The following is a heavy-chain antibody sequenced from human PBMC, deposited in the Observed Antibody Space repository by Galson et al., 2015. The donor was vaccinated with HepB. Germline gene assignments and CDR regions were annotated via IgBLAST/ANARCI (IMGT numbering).Heavy chain of an antibody. CDR2: LYSGGTS. V-gene: IGHV3-53*01. D-gene: IGHD3-10*01. CDR1: GFNVSTNY. CDR3: ARGLSASGGYYKAFDV. J-gene: IGHJ4*02. Sequence: SLRLSCAASGFNVSTNYMTWVRQAPGKGLEWVSILYSGGTSFYADSVKGRFTISRDDSKNTLYLQMSSLRAEDTAVYYCARGLSASGGYYKAFDVWGQGTRVIVSS.